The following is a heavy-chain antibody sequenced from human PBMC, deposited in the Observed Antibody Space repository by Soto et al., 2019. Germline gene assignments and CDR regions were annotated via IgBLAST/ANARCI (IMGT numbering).Heavy chain of an antibody. D-gene: IGHD2-8*01. CDR2: ISAYNGNT. Sequence: QVQLVQSGAEVKKPGASVKVSCKASGYTFTSYGISWVRQAPGQGLEGMGWISAYNGNTNYAQKLQGRVNMTTDTSTSTAYLELRSLRSDDTAVYYCARDRGRTGYCTNGVCYTLLRLDYWGQGTLVTVSS. J-gene: IGHJ4*02. V-gene: IGHV1-18*01. CDR3: ARDRGRTGYCTNGVCYTLLRLDY. CDR1: GYTFTSYG.